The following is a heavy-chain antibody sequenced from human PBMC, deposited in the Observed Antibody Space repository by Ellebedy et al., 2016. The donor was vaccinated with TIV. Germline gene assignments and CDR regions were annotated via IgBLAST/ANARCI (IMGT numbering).Heavy chain of an antibody. CDR1: GFTVSSNF. CDR3: ARPTVPATICGACGMDV. V-gene: IGHV3-53*01. Sequence: PGGSLRLSCAASGFTVSSNFMTWVRQAPGKGLEWVSVINGGGTIRYADSVKGRFTISRDNSKNTVDLQMNSLRAEDTAVYYCARPTVPATICGACGMDVWGQGTTVIVSS. D-gene: IGHD2-2*01. CDR2: INGGGTI. J-gene: IGHJ6*02.